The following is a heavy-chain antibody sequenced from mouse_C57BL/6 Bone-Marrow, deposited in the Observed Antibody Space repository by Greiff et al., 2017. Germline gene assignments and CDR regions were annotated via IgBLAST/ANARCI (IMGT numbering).Heavy chain of an antibody. CDR2: IWSGGST. V-gene: IGHV2-2*01. D-gene: IGHD1-1*01. CDR1: GFSLPRYG. CDR3: ARNGAHYYGSSYEGYYFDY. Sequence: QVQLQQSGPGLVQPSQSLSITCTVSGFSLPRYGVHWVRQSPGKGLEWLGVIWSGGSTDYNAAFISRLSISKDNSKSQVFFKMNSLQADDTAIYYCARNGAHYYGSSYEGYYFDYWGQGTTLTVSS. J-gene: IGHJ2*01.